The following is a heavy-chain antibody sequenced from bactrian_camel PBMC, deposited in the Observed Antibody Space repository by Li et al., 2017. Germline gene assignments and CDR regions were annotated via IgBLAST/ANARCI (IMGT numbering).Heavy chain of an antibody. Sequence: DVQLVESGGGSVQAGGSLRLSCAASTDTSSDCMAWFRQAPGKEREGVARIYTGSGNTYYADSVKGRFTISQDNAKNTVYLQMNSLKPEDTAMYYCAARGPYCYTKLSVADFTYWGQGTQVTVS. V-gene: IGHV3S40*01. CDR1: TDTSSDC. D-gene: IGHD2*01. J-gene: IGHJ6*01. CDR3: AARGPYCYTKLSVADFTY. CDR2: IYTGSGNT.